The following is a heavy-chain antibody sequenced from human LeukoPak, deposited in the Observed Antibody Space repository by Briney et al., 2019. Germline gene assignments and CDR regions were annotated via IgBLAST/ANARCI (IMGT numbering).Heavy chain of an antibody. CDR2: ISYDGSNK. CDR3: AKWAYYYDSSGFDY. Sequence: GRSLRLSCAASGFTFSSYGMHWVRQAPGKGLEWVAVISYDGSNKYYADSVKGRFTTSRDNSKNTLYLQMNSLRAEDTAVYYCAKWAYYYDSSGFDYWGQGTLVTVSS. V-gene: IGHV3-30*18. J-gene: IGHJ4*02. CDR1: GFTFSSYG. D-gene: IGHD3-22*01.